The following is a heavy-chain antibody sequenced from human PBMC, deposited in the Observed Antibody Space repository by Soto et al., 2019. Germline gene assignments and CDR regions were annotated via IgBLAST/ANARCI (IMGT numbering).Heavy chain of an antibody. Sequence: PGGSLRLSCAASGFTFSSYSMNWVRQAPGKGLEWVSYISSSSSTIYYADSVKGRFTISRDNAKNSLYLQMNSLRGEDTAVYYCARDKGVKHYYYGMDVWGQGTTVTVSS. CDR1: GFTFSSYS. D-gene: IGHD3-10*01. J-gene: IGHJ6*02. CDR3: ARDKGVKHYYYGMDV. CDR2: ISSSSSTI. V-gene: IGHV3-48*01.